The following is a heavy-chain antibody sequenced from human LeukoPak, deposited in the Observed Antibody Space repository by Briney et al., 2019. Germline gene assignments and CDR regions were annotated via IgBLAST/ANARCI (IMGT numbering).Heavy chain of an antibody. CDR3: AREGSVVVTAADFDY. D-gene: IGHD2-21*02. Sequence: GGSLRLSCAASGFTFSSYWMHWVRQAPGKGLVWVSRINSDGSSTSYADSVKGRYTISRDNAKNTLYLQMNSQRAEDTAVYYCAREGSVVVTAADFDYWGQGTLVTVSS. V-gene: IGHV3-74*01. CDR1: GFTFSSYW. CDR2: INSDGSST. J-gene: IGHJ4*02.